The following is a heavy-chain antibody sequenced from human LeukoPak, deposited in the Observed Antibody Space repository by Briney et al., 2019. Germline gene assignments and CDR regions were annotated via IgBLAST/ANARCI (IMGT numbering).Heavy chain of an antibody. J-gene: IGHJ4*02. CDR3: ARWDGYNDGVDY. Sequence: GASVKVSCKASGYTFTGYYMHRVRQAPGQGLEWMGWINPNSGGTNYAQKFQGRVTMTRDTSISTAYMELSRLRSDDTAVYYCARWDGYNDGVDYWGQGTLVTVSS. D-gene: IGHD5-24*01. V-gene: IGHV1-2*02. CDR2: INPNSGGT. CDR1: GYTFTGYY.